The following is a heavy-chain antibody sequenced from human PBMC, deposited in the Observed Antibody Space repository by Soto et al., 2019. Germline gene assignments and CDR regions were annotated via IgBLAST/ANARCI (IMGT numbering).Heavy chain of an antibody. CDR1: GFTFSGSA. D-gene: IGHD6-13*01. V-gene: IGHV3-73*01. CDR3: ARLGGSRWYLEAFDI. J-gene: IGHJ3*02. CDR2: IKSKTDNYAT. Sequence: HPGGSLRLSCAASGFTFSGSAVHWVRQASGKGLEWVGRIKSKTDNYATAYGASVKGRFTISRDDSKSTAYLQMNSLKTEDTAVHFCARLGGSRWYLEAFDIWGQGTMVTVSS.